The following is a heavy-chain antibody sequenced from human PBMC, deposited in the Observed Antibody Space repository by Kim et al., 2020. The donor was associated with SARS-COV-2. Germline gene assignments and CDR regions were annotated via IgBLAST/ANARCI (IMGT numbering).Heavy chain of an antibody. CDR3: AAKTKVVIPEGYFDL. V-gene: IGHV1-69*13. CDR1: GGTFSSYA. CDR2: IIPIFGTA. J-gene: IGHJ2*01. D-gene: IGHD3-22*01. Sequence: SVKVSCKASGGTFSSYAISWVRQAPGQGLEWMGGIIPIFGTANYAQKFQGRVTITADESTSTAYMELSSLRSEDTAVYYCAAKTKVVIPEGYFDLWGRGTLVTVSS.